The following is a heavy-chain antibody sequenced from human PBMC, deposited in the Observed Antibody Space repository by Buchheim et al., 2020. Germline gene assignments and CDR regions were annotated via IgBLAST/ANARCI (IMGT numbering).Heavy chain of an antibody. V-gene: IGHV3-30-3*01. CDR1: GLTFSTNS. CDR2: ISFDGSDQ. J-gene: IGHJ4*02. Sequence: QVQLVESGGGVVQPGRSLRLSCAASGLTFSTNSMHWVRQAPGKGLEWVAGISFDGSDQHYTDSVKGRFTITRDISKHTLSLQMNSLRVEDTAIYYCAKGRWDTSGWFFDYWGQGTL. D-gene: IGHD6-19*01. CDR3: AKGRWDTSGWFFDY.